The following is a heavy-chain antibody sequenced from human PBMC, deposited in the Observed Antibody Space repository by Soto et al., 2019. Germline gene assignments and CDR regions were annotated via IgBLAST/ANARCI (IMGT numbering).Heavy chain of an antibody. CDR3: ARSLLDFWSGYDAFDI. J-gene: IGHJ3*02. D-gene: IGHD3-3*01. Sequence: GESLKISCKGSGYSFTSYWIGWVRQMPGKGLEWMGIIYPGDSDTRYSPSFQGQVTISADKSISTAYLQWSSLKASDTAMYYCARSLLDFWSGYDAFDIWGQGTMVTVSS. V-gene: IGHV5-51*01. CDR1: GYSFTSYW. CDR2: IYPGDSDT.